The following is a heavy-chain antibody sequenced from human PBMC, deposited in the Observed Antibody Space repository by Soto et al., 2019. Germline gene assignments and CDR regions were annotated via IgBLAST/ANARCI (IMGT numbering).Heavy chain of an antibody. J-gene: IGHJ4*02. Sequence: ASVKVSCKASGYTFTSYDINWVRQATGQGLEWMGCFDPDNGETGYAQKFQGRVTMTEDTSTDTAYMELSSLRSEDTAVYYCATGGGVIGSFDYWGQGTLVTVSS. V-gene: IGHV1-8*01. D-gene: IGHD3-22*01. CDR2: FDPDNGET. CDR3: ATGGGVIGSFDY. CDR1: GYTFTSYD.